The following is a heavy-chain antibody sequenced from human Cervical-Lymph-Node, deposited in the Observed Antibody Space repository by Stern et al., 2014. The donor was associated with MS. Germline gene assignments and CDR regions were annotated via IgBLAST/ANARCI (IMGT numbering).Heavy chain of an antibody. D-gene: IGHD4-17*01. CDR1: GGTFTRLS. V-gene: IGHV1-69*12. CDR2: IIPIFDTP. Sequence: QDQLVQSGAEVKKPGSSGKVSCKASGGTFTRLSINWVRQVPGQSLEWTGGIIPIFDTPNFAPKFQGRVPLTAERSTSTVYMALNSLRSDDTAVYYCVLPSTVTTAAFDVWGRGTMVTVSS. J-gene: IGHJ3*01. CDR3: VLPSTVTTAAFDV.